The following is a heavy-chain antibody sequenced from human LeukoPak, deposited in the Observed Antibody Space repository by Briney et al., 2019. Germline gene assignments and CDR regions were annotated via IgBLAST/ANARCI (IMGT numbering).Heavy chain of an antibody. J-gene: IGHJ3*02. V-gene: IGHV1-2*02. CDR2: ISPNTGGT. Sequence: PGASVKVSCKASGYTFTGHYMHWVRQAPGQGLEWMGWISPNTGGTSYARKFQGRVTMTRDTSISTAYMELSRLRSDDTAVYYCAKDRARVATMVDGFDMWGQGTRVTVSS. CDR1: GYTFTGHY. D-gene: IGHD5-12*01. CDR3: AKDRARVATMVDGFDM.